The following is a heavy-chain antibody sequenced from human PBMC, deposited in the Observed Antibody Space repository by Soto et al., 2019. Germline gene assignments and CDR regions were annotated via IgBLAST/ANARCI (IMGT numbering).Heavy chain of an antibody. CDR3: AKDISELARGAFDI. V-gene: IGHV3-9*01. J-gene: IGHJ3*02. CDR2: ISWNSGSI. CDR1: GFTFDDYA. Sequence: EVQLVEPGGGLVQPGRSLRLSCAASGFTFDDYAMHWVRQAPGKGLEWVSGISWNSGSIGYADSVKGRFTISRDNAKNSLYLQMNSLRAEDTALYYCAKDISELARGAFDIWGQGTMVTVSS. D-gene: IGHD6-13*01.